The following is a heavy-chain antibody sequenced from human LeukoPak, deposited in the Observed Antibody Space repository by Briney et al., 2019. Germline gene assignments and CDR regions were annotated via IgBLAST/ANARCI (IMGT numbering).Heavy chain of an antibody. CDR1: GGSISSSSYS. CDR3: ARQGYSGYDRDY. Sequence: PSETLSLTCTVSGGSISSSSYSWGWIRQPPAKGLEWIGSIYYSGSTYYNPSHKSRVTISVDTSKNQFSLKLSSVTAADTAVYYCARQGYSGYDRDYWGQGTLVTVSS. V-gene: IGHV4-39*01. D-gene: IGHD5-12*01. CDR2: IYYSGST. J-gene: IGHJ4*02.